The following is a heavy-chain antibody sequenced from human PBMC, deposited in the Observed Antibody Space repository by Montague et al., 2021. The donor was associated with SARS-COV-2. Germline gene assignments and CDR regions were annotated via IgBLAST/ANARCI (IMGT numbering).Heavy chain of an antibody. J-gene: IGHJ3*02. CDR3: ARAYSGSYFAAFDI. CDR2: ISYDGSNK. CDR1: GFTFSSYA. V-gene: IGHV3-30-3*01. Sequence: SLRLSCAASGFTFSSYAMHWVRQAPGRGLEWVAVISYDGSNKYCADSVKGRFTISRDNSKNTLYLQMNSLRAEDTAVYYCARAYSGSYFAAFDIWGQGTMVTVSS. D-gene: IGHD1-26*01.